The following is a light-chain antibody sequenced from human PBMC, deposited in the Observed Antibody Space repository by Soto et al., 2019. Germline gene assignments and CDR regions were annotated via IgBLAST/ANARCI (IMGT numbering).Light chain of an antibody. CDR2: DVI. Sequence: QSALTQPASVSGSPGQSITISCTGTNSDVGGYNYVSWYQQYPGEAPKLMIYDVINRPSGVSNRFSGSKSGNTASLNISGLQAEDEADYYCGSYRTNSPYVFGTGTKVTVL. V-gene: IGLV2-14*01. CDR1: NSDVGGYNY. J-gene: IGLJ1*01. CDR3: GSYRTNSPYV.